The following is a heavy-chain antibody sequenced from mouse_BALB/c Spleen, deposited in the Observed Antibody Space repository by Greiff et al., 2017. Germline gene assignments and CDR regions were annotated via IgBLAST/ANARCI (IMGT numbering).Heavy chain of an antibody. Sequence: EVQRVESGGDLVKPGGSLKLSCAASGFTFSSYGMSWVRQTPDKRLEWVATISSGGSYTYYPDSVKGRFTISRDNAKNTLYLQMSSLKSEDTAMYYCARHFYDGYYDYFDYWGQGTTLTVSS. CDR2: ISSGGSYT. CDR3: ARHFYDGYYDYFDY. CDR1: GFTFSSYG. V-gene: IGHV5-6*01. J-gene: IGHJ2*01. D-gene: IGHD2-3*01.